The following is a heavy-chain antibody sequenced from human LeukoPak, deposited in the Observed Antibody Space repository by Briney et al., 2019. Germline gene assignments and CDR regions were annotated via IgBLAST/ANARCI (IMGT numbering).Heavy chain of an antibody. CDR1: SYTFTSFG. Sequence: ASVKVSCKPSSYTFTSFGISWVRQAPGQGLEWMGWIGAYNGDTNYAQKFQGSVTMTTDTSTSTAYMDLRSLRSDDTAVYYCTRDHCSGDNCPSFDYWGQGTLVTVSS. D-gene: IGHD2-15*01. CDR2: IGAYNGDT. V-gene: IGHV1-18*04. J-gene: IGHJ4*02. CDR3: TRDHCSGDNCPSFDY.